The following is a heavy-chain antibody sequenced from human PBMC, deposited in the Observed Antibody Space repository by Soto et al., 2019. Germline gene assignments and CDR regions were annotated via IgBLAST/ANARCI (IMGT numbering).Heavy chain of an antibody. J-gene: IGHJ5*02. CDR2: VYSTGST. CDR3: ARHLWRVTTTNWFDP. V-gene: IGHV4-39*01. D-gene: IGHD3-3*01. Sequence: SETLSLTCTVFGGSITTRGYYWGWIRQPPGKGLEWIGSVYSTGSTYYNPSLKSRVAISVDTSKNQFSLKLSSVTAADTAIYYCARHLWRVTTTNWFDPWGQGSLVTVS. CDR1: GGSITTRGYY.